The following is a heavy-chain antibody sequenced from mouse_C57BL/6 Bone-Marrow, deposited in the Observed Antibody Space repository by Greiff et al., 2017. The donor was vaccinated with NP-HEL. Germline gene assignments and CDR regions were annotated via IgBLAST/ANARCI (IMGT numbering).Heavy chain of an antibody. Sequence: QVQLQQSGAELARPGASVKLSCKASGYTFTSYGISWVKQRTGQGLEWIGEIYPRSGNTYYNQKFKGKATLTADKSSSTAYMELRSLTSEDAAVYFCGRAYCCGSRPSMDYWGQGTSVTVSS. D-gene: IGHD1-1*01. CDR3: GRAYCCGSRPSMDY. CDR2: IYPRSGNT. J-gene: IGHJ4*01. CDR1: GYTFTSYG. V-gene: IGHV1-81*01.